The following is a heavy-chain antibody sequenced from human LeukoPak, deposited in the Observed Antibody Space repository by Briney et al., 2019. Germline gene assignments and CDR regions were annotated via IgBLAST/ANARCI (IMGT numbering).Heavy chain of an antibody. Sequence: GGSLRLSCTASGLTFSDYSMSWVRQAPGAGLEWVSAISPAGDSTTDADSVKGRFTISGDNSKSTLYLQMNGLTAEDTALYYCARRLVTAGITDFFDSWGQGTLVSVSS. CDR2: ISPAGDST. CDR3: ARRLVTAGITDFFDS. D-gene: IGHD2-2*01. CDR1: GLTFSDYS. J-gene: IGHJ4*02. V-gene: IGHV3-23*01.